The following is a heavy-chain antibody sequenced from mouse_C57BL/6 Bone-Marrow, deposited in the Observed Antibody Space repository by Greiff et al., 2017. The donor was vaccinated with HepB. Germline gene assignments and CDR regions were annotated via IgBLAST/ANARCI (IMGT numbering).Heavy chain of an antibody. CDR2: ISGGGGNT. CDR3: ARVYYGSSYLDV. J-gene: IGHJ1*03. D-gene: IGHD1-1*01. CDR1: GFTFSSYT. V-gene: IGHV5-9*01. Sequence: EVHLVESGGGLVKPGGSLKLSCAASGFTFSSYTMSWVRQTPEKRLEWVATISGGGGNTYYPDSVKGRFTISRDNAKNTLYLQMSSLRSEDTALYYCARVYYGSSYLDVWGTGTTVTVSS.